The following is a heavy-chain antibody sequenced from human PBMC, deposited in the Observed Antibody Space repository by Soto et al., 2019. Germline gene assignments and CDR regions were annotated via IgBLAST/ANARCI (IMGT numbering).Heavy chain of an antibody. CDR1: GYSFTSYW. CDR3: ARHTQFKVDPAQNDAIDI. D-gene: IGHD3-9*01. J-gene: IGHJ3*02. V-gene: IGHV5-10-1*01. CDR2: IDPSDSYT. Sequence: PGESLKISCKGSGYSFTSYWISWVRQMPGKGLEWMGRIDPSDSYTNYSPSFQGHVTISADKSISTAYLQWSSLKASDTAMYYCARHTQFKVDPAQNDAIDIWGQGTMVTVSS.